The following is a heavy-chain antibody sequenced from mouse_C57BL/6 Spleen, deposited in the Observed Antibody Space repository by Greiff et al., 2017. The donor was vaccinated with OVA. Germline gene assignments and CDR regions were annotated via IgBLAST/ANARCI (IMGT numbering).Heavy chain of an antibody. V-gene: IGHV3-6*01. J-gene: IGHJ2*01. Sequence: EVKLVESGPGLVKPSQSLSLTCSVTGYSITSGYYWNWIRQFPGNKLEWLGYISYDGSNNYNPSLKNRISITRDTSKNQFFLKLNSVTPDDTATYYCARMGYYGSSCDDWGQGTTLTVSS. D-gene: IGHD1-1*01. CDR1: GYSITSGYY. CDR3: ARMGYYGSSCDD. CDR2: ISYDGSN.